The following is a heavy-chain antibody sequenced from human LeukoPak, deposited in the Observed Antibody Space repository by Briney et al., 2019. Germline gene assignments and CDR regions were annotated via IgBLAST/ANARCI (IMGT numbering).Heavy chain of an antibody. Sequence: SSETLSLTCTVSGGSISSGSYYWSWIRQPAGKGLEWIGYIYYSGSTNYNPSLKSRVTISVDTSKNQFSLKLSSVTAADTAVYYCARLYGSGSHFDYWGQGTLVTVSS. V-gene: IGHV4-61*10. J-gene: IGHJ4*02. CDR1: GGSISSGSYY. CDR2: IYYSGST. D-gene: IGHD3-10*01. CDR3: ARLYGSGSHFDY.